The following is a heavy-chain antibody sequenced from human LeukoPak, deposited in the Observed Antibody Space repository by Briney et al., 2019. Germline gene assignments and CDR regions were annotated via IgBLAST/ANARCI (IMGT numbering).Heavy chain of an antibody. CDR3: ASSSIAARHPLDY. J-gene: IGHJ4*02. V-gene: IGHV3-74*01. D-gene: IGHD6-6*01. CDR1: GFTFSSYW. CDR2: INSDGSST. Sequence: GGSLRLSCAASGFTFSSYWMHWVRQAPGKGLVWVSRINSDGSSTSYADSVMGRFTISRDNAKNTLYLQMNSLRAEDTAVYYCASSSIAARHPLDYWGQGTLVTVSS.